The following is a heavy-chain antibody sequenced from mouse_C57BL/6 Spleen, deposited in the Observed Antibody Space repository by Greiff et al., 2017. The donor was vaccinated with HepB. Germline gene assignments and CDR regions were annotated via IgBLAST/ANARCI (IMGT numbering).Heavy chain of an antibody. CDR3: ARSGGNYGFAY. Sequence: VKLQQPGAELVKPGASVKLSCKASGYTFTSYWMHWVKQRPGQGLEWIGMIHPNSGSTNYNEKFKSKATLTVDKSSSTAYMQLSSLTSEDSAVYYCARSGGNYGFAYWGQGTLVTVSA. D-gene: IGHD2-1*01. J-gene: IGHJ3*01. CDR1: GYTFTSYW. V-gene: IGHV1-64*01. CDR2: IHPNSGST.